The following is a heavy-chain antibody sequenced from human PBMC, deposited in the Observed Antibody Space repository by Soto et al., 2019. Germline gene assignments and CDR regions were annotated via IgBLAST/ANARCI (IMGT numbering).Heavy chain of an antibody. D-gene: IGHD6-6*01. Sequence: EVQLLESGGSLVQPGGSLRLSCAASAFTFSSYAMAWVRQAPGKGLEWVSSIGNYGGDISYADSVKGRFTISRDNSRNTLYLQMDSLRAEDTAVYYCAKKYLETYPFDYWGQGTLVTVSS. CDR3: AKKYLETYPFDY. J-gene: IGHJ4*02. CDR1: AFTFSSYA. V-gene: IGHV3-23*01. CDR2: IGNYGGDI.